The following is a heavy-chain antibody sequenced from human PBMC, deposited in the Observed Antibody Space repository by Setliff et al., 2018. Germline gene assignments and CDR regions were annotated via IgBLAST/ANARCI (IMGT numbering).Heavy chain of an antibody. CDR2: SNHGGST. D-gene: IGHD2-2*01. V-gene: IGHV4-34*01. CDR1: GESFSNNY. CDR3: ARTHCTTTSCFYFHY. J-gene: IGHJ4*02. Sequence: LSLTCSVYGESFSNNYWSWIRQTPGKGLEWIGESNHGGSTSYHPSLKSRLTMSVDTSKNHFSLRMTSVTAADTAVYYCARTHCTTTSCFYFHYWGQGTVVTVSS.